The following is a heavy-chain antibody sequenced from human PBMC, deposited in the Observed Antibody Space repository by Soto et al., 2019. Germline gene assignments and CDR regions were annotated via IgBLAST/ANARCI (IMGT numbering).Heavy chain of an antibody. J-gene: IGHJ6*02. CDR3: ARDLEIYGYYYYGMDV. CDR1: GFTFSSYG. CDR2: IWYDGSNK. V-gene: IGHV3-33*01. Sequence: PGGSLRHSCAASGFTFSSYGMHWVRQAPGKGLERVAVIWYDGSNKYYADSVKGRFTISRDNSKNTLYQQMNSLRAEDTAVYYCARDLEIYGYYYYGMDVWGQGTTVTGSS. D-gene: IGHD4-17*01.